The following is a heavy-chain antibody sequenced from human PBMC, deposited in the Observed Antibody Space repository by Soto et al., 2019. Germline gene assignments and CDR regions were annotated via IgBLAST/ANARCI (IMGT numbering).Heavy chain of an antibody. Sequence: QLQLQESGPGLAKPSETLSLTCTVSGGSLSTRSSFWGWIRQPPGQGLQWIGNINYSGSTYYNPSLKRRVTIPVDTSKNQFSLKLSSATAADTAVYYCASPDYSSGWYPHWFDPWGQGTLVTVSS. CDR3: ASPDYSSGWYPHWFDP. V-gene: IGHV4-39*01. CDR2: INYSGST. D-gene: IGHD6-19*01. J-gene: IGHJ5*02. CDR1: GGSLSTRSSF.